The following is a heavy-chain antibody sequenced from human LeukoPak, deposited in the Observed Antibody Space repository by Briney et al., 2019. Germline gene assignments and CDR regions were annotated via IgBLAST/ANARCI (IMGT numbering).Heavy chain of an antibody. CDR1: GFTFGSYG. J-gene: IGHJ6*03. CDR2: IRYDGSNN. D-gene: IGHD3-10*01. CDR3: AKDTPGRLYSYYMDV. V-gene: IGHV3-30*02. Sequence: GGSLRLSCAASGFTFGSYGMHWVRQAPGKVLEWVAFIRYDGSNNYSAESVTGRFPISRHNSKPTLYLQMNSLRADATAVYYCAKDTPGRLYSYYMDVWGKGTTVTVSS.